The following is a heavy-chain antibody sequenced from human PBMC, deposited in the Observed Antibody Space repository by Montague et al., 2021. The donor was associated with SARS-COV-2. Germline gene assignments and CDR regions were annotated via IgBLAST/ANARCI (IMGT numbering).Heavy chain of an antibody. J-gene: IGHJ6*03. CDR3: ARLGDGVVPSAMLGAGPYYSYCYIGV. V-gene: IGHV4-34*01. D-gene: IGHD3-10*02. Sequence: SETLSLTCAVYGGSFSTYYWNWIRQPPGKGLEWIGEINHGGSTNYNPSLKSRVTISADTSKNQFSLKLTSVAAADTAVYYCARLGDGVVPSAMLGAGPYYSYCYIGVWGKGTPVTVSS. CDR1: GGSFSTYY. CDR2: INHGGST.